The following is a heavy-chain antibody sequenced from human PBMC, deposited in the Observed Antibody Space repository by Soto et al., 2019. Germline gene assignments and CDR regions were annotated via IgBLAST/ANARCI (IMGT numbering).Heavy chain of an antibody. Sequence: ASVKVSCKASGYIFTNYYIHWVRQAPGQGLEWLGTINAGGGYTTYAQKFQGRVTITRDTSASTAYMELSSLRSEDTAVYYCASYEYSSGSKFDYWGQGTLVTVSS. D-gene: IGHD6-19*01. V-gene: IGHV1-46*01. CDR3: ASYEYSSGSKFDY. J-gene: IGHJ4*02. CDR1: GYIFTNYY. CDR2: INAGGGYT.